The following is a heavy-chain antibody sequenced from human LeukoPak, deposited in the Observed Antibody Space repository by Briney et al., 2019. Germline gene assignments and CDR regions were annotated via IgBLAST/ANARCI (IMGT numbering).Heavy chain of an antibody. V-gene: IGHV4-4*09. CDR1: GASISSYY. Sequence: PSETLSLTCTVSGASISSYYWSLIRQPPGKGLEWIGYISTSGSTNYNPSLKSRVTISVDTSKNQFSLELRSVTITDTAIYYCATLIPVSRTTDYFDYWGQGILVTVSS. CDR2: ISTSGST. CDR3: ATLIPVSRTTDYFDY. J-gene: IGHJ4*02. D-gene: IGHD1-7*01.